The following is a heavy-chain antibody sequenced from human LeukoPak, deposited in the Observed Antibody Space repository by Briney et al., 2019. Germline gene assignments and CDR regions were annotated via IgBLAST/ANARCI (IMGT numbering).Heavy chain of an antibody. CDR2: IKQDGSEK. Sequence: QTGGSLRLSCAASGFTFSSYWMSWVRKAPGKGLEWVANIKQDGSEKYYVDSVKGRFTISRDNAKNSLYLQMNSLRAEDTAVYYCAREDYGENFDYWGQGTLVTVSS. D-gene: IGHD4-17*01. CDR1: GFTFSSYW. V-gene: IGHV3-7*01. J-gene: IGHJ4*02. CDR3: AREDYGENFDY.